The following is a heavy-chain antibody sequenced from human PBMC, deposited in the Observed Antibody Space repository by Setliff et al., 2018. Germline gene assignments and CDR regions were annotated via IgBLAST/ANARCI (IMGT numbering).Heavy chain of an antibody. D-gene: IGHD5-18*01. CDR1: GFTFSSYE. Sequence: GGSLRLSCAASGFTFSSYEMNWVRQAPVKGLEWVSYISGSGYTIYYAGSVKGRFTISRDNAKNSLYLQMNSLRAEDTAVYYCAVTLSFPIQTPFDPWGQGTMVTVSS. CDR2: ISGSGYTI. V-gene: IGHV3-48*03. CDR3: AVTLSFPIQTPFDP. J-gene: IGHJ5*02.